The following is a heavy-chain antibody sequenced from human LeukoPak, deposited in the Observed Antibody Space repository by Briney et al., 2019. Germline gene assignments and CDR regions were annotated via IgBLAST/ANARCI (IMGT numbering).Heavy chain of an antibody. V-gene: IGHV3-74*01. D-gene: IGHD2/OR15-2a*01. CDR3: ARAYYRVDY. Sequence: GGSLSPSCAAPGFTFSSSWLHWVRQAPGGGLLWVSRISGDGSSTSYADSVKGRFTISRDNAKNTLYLQMNSLRAEDTAVYYCARAYYRVDYWGQGTLVTVSS. CDR2: ISGDGSST. J-gene: IGHJ4*02. CDR1: GFTFSSSW.